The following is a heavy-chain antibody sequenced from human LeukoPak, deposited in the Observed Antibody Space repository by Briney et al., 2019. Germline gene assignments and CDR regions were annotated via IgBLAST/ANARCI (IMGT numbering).Heavy chain of an antibody. CDR3: ARVGVLGYMDV. D-gene: IGHD7-27*01. Sequence: GGSLRLSCAASGFTFDDYGMSWVRQAPGKGLEWVSGINWNGGSTGYADPVKGRFTISRDNAKNSLYLQMNSLRAEDTALYYCARVGVLGYMDVWGKGTTVTVSS. CDR1: GFTFDDYG. J-gene: IGHJ6*03. V-gene: IGHV3-20*04. CDR2: INWNGGST.